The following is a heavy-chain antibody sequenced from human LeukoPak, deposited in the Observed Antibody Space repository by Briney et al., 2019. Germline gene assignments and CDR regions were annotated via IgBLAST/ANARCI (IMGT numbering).Heavy chain of an antibody. D-gene: IGHD6-19*01. J-gene: IGHJ4*02. CDR2: IYYSGST. CDR3: ARGLGIWRYSSGWYGEYYFDY. Sequence: SETLSLTCTVSGGSISSGGYYWSWIRQHPGKGLEWIGYIYYSGSTYYNPSLKSRVTISVDTSKNQFSLKLSSVTAADTAVYYCARGLGIWRYSSGWYGEYYFDYWGQGTLVTVSS. V-gene: IGHV4-31*03. CDR1: GGSISSGGYY.